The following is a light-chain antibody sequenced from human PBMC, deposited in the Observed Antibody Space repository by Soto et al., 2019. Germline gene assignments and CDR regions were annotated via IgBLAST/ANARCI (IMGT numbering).Light chain of an antibody. CDR1: QSISSW. V-gene: IGKV1-5*01. Sequence: DIQMTQSPSTLSASVGARVTITCRASQSISSWLAWYQQKPGKAPKLLIYDASSLESGVPSRFSGSGSGTEFTLTISSLQPDDFATYYCQQYNSYSGYTFGQGTKLEIK. CDR2: DAS. J-gene: IGKJ2*01. CDR3: QQYNSYSGYT.